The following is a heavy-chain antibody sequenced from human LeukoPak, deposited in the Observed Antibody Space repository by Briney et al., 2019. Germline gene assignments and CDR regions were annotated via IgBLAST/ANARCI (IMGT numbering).Heavy chain of an antibody. V-gene: IGHV4-59*01. CDR3: ARARDAYDSFDN. CDR1: GDSIRSYS. J-gene: IGHJ4*02. Sequence: PSETLSLTCTVSGDSIRSYSWNWIRQPPGKGLEWIGYIYYSGTTDYNPSLKSRVTISVDTSHQFSLRLSSVTAADTAVYYCARARDAYDSFDNWGQGTLVTVSP. CDR2: IYYSGTT. D-gene: IGHD3-22*01.